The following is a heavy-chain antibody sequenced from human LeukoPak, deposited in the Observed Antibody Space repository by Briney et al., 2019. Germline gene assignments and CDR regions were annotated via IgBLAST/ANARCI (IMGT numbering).Heavy chain of an antibody. J-gene: IGHJ4*02. D-gene: IGHD3-22*01. Sequence: PSETLSLTCTVSGGSISSYYWSWIRQPPGKGLEWIGYIYYSGSTNYNPSLKSRVTISVDTSKNQFSLKLSSVTAAYTAVYYCARAESSGLPFFDYWGQGTLVTVSS. CDR3: ARAESSGLPFFDY. V-gene: IGHV4-59*01. CDR1: GGSISSYY. CDR2: IYYSGST.